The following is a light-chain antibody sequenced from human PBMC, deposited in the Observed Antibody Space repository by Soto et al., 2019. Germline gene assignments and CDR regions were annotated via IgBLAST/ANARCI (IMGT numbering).Light chain of an antibody. J-gene: IGLJ1*01. CDR2: SNN. Sequence: QSVLTQPPSASGTPGQRVTISCSGSSSNIGSNTVNWYQQLPGTAPKLLIYSNNQRPSGVPDRFFGSKSGTSASLAISGLQSEDEADYYCAAWDDSLNGQVFGTGTKLTVL. CDR3: AAWDDSLNGQV. CDR1: SSNIGSNT. V-gene: IGLV1-44*01.